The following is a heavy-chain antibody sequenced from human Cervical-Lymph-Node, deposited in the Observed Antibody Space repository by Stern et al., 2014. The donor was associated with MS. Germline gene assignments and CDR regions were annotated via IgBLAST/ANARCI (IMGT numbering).Heavy chain of an antibody. CDR1: GGSISGSDYY. Sequence: QLQLQESGPGLVKPSQTLSLTCTVSGGSISGSDYYWTWIRQHPEKGLEWFGYIYYTGRTYYNPSLKSRITISIDTSKRQFSLKLTSVTAADTAVYYCATGYSNNKFDYWGQGTLVTVSS. CDR2: IYYTGRT. D-gene: IGHD2-15*01. J-gene: IGHJ4*02. CDR3: ATGYSNNKFDY. V-gene: IGHV4-31*03.